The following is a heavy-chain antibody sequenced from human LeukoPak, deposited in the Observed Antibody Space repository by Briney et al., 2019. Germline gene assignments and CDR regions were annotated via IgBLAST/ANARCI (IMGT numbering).Heavy chain of an antibody. D-gene: IGHD6-19*01. J-gene: IGHJ1*01. Sequence: GESLKISCQGSGYRFTSYWIGWVRQMPGKRLGWMGIIYPGDFDTRYSPSFQGQVTISADKSITTAYLQWSSLKASDTAMYYCVSSGLSNRPESFQHWGQGTLVTVSS. CDR2: IYPGDFDT. CDR1: GYRFTSYW. V-gene: IGHV5-51*01. CDR3: VSSGLSNRPESFQH.